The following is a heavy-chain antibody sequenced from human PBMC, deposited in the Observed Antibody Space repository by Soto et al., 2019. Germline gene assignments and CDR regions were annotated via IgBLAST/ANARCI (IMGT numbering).Heavy chain of an antibody. CDR3: ARDVSPVSGPYYIDALDM. V-gene: IGHV3-7*05. CDR2: RKKDEIKN. J-gene: IGHJ3*02. Sequence: ELQLVESGGGLGQPRESLRLSCAASGFTFSDDSMTWVGQAPGKWLEWVANRKKDEIKNSYLDSVRGRFTISRDNARNSLHLQMDSLRAEDTALYYCARDVSPVSGPYYIDALDMWAQGTMVTGSS. D-gene: IGHD3-22*01. CDR1: GFTFSDDS.